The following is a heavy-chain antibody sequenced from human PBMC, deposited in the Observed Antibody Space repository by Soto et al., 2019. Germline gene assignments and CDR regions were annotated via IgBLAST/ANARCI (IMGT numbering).Heavy chain of an antibody. CDR1: GYTFTSYY. Sequence: QVQLVQSGAEVKKPGASVKVSCKASGYTFTSYYMHWVRQAPGQGLEWMGIINPGGGSTSYAQKFQGRVTMTRDTSTSTVYMELSSLRSEDTAVYYCARAMVGELSLYLPWFDPWGQGTLVTVSS. J-gene: IGHJ5*02. V-gene: IGHV1-46*01. CDR3: ARAMVGELSLYLPWFDP. D-gene: IGHD3-16*02. CDR2: INPGGGST.